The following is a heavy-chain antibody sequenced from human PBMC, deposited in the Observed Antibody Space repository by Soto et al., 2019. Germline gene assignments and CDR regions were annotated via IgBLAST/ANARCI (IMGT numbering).Heavy chain of an antibody. D-gene: IGHD6-19*01. V-gene: IGHV3-23*01. J-gene: IGHJ4*02. Sequence: GGSLRLSCAASGFTFSSYAMSWVRQAPGKGLEWVSAISGSGGSTYYADSVKGRFTISRDNSKNTLYLQMNSLRAEDTAVYYCAKEEYGSGWTREDFDYWGQGTLVTVSS. CDR3: AKEEYGSGWTREDFDY. CDR2: ISGSGGST. CDR1: GFTFSSYA.